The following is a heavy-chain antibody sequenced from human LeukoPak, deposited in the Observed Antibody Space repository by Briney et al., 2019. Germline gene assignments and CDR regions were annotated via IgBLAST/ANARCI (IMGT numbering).Heavy chain of an antibody. CDR3: ARHGPIAVAGIDFDY. CDR1: GGSISSYY. Sequence: SETLSLTCTVSGGSISSYYWSWIRQPPGKGLEWIGYSFYSGDTYYNPSLKSRVTISVDSSKKQFSLNLSSVTAADTAVYYCARHGPIAVAGIDFDYWGQGTLVTVSS. D-gene: IGHD6-19*01. CDR2: SFYSGDT. V-gene: IGHV4-59*08. J-gene: IGHJ4*02.